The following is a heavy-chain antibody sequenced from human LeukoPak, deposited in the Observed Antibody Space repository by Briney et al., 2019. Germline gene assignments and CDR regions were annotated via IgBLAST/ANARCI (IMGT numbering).Heavy chain of an antibody. CDR1: GFTFSSYW. CDR3: AKDRGGVVVRAFDY. V-gene: IGHV3-7*03. CDR2: IKQDGSEK. J-gene: IGHJ4*02. D-gene: IGHD3-22*01. Sequence: GGSLRLSCAASGFTFSSYWMSWVRQAPGKGLEWVANIKQDGSEKYYVDSVKGRFTISRDNAKNSLYLQMNSLRVEDTALYYCAKDRGGVVVRAFDYWGQGTLVTVSS.